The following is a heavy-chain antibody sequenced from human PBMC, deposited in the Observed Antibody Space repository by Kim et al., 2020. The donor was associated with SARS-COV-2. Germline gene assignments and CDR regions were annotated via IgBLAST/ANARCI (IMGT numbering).Heavy chain of an antibody. CDR2: ISVSGGST. CDR3: AKDVVNSNSIYFDY. Sequence: GGSLRLSCAASGFTFNSYAMSWVRQAPGKGLEWVSGISVSGGSTYYADSVKGRFTISRDNSKNTLSLQMNSLRAEDTAVYYCAKDVVNSNSIYFDYWGQGTLVTVSS. V-gene: IGHV3-23*01. CDR1: GFTFNSYA. J-gene: IGHJ4*02. D-gene: IGHD4-4*01.